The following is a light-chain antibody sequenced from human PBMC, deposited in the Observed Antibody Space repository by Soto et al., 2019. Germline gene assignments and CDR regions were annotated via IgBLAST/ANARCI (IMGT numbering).Light chain of an antibody. CDR1: SSNIGSNT. CDR3: AAWDDSLNVSYV. V-gene: IGLV1-44*01. J-gene: IGLJ1*01. Sequence: QSVLTQPPSASGTPGQRVTISCSGSSSNIGSNTVNWYQQLPGTAPKLLIYSNNQRPSGVPDRFSGSKSGTSASLAISGLQSEDKADYYCAAWDDSLNVSYVFGTGTKVTV. CDR2: SNN.